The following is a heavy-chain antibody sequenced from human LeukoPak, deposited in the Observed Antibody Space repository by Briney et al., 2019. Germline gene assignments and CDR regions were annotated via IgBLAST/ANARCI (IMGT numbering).Heavy chain of an antibody. CDR1: GFTFSSYA. J-gene: IGHJ4*02. Sequence: GGSLRLSCAASGFTFSSYALHWVRQAPGKGLEWVALISNDASQKYYADSVKGRFAISRDNSENTLYLQMNSLRAEDTAVYYCAKVGSYCSSTSCYWGYFDYWGQGTLVTVSS. CDR2: ISNDASQK. V-gene: IGHV3-30*09. CDR3: AKVGSYCSSTSCYWGYFDY. D-gene: IGHD2-2*01.